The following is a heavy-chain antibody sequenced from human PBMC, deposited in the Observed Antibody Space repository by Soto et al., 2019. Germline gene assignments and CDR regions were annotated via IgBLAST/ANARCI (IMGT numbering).Heavy chain of an antibody. Sequence: GGSLRLSCAASGFTFSSYGMHWVRQAPGKGLEWVAVISYDGSNKYYADSVKGRFTISRDNSKNTLYLQMNSLRAEDTAVYYCAKGMDESGGSAFYYGSGSYYGYYFDYWGQGTLVTVSS. CDR2: ISYDGSNK. V-gene: IGHV3-30*18. J-gene: IGHJ4*02. D-gene: IGHD3-10*01. CDR3: AKGMDESGGSAFYYGSGSYYGYYFDY. CDR1: GFTFSSYG.